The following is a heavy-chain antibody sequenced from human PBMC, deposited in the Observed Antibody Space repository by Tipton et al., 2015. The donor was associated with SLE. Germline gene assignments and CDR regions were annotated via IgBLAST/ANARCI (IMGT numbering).Heavy chain of an antibody. CDR3: ASSFPSPLNSYGQGTFDY. CDR2: IYYSGST. J-gene: IGHJ4*02. V-gene: IGHV4-39*07. Sequence: TLSLTCTVSGGSISSSSYYWGWIRQPPGKGLEWIGSIYYSGSTYYNPSLKSRVTISVVTSKNQFSLKLRSVTAADTAVYYCASSFPSPLNSYGQGTFDYWGQGTLVDVSS. D-gene: IGHD5-18*01. CDR1: GGSISSSSYY.